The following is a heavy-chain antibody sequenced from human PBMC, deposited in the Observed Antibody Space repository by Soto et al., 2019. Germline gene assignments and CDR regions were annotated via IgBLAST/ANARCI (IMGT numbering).Heavy chain of an antibody. J-gene: IGHJ4*02. Sequence: QVQLVQSGAEGKKPGASVKVSCKASGDTFTSYGIIWVRQAPGQGLEWMGWINPYNGNTNYAQKLQGRGTMTTHTSTNTASMELRSLRSDDTAVYYCARDWFGIDYWGQETLVTVSS. V-gene: IGHV1-18*01. D-gene: IGHD3-16*01. CDR1: GDTFTSYG. CDR3: ARDWFGIDY. CDR2: INPYNGNT.